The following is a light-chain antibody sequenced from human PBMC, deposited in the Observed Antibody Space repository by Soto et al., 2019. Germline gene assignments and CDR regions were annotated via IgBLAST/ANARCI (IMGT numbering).Light chain of an antibody. CDR1: QSVSSSY. J-gene: IGKJ1*01. CDR3: HQRNKWRT. V-gene: IGKV3D-20*02. Sequence: EIVLTQSPATLSLSPGERATLSCGASQSVSSSYLAWYQQKPGLAPRLLIYDASNRATGIPARFSGSGFGTDFTLTISSLEPEDFAVYYCHQRNKWRTFGQGTKVDI. CDR2: DAS.